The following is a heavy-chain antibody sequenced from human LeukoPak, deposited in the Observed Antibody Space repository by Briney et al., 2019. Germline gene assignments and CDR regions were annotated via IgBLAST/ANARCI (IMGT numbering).Heavy chain of an antibody. V-gene: IGHV1-2*02. CDR1: GFTFTGYY. D-gene: IGHD6-13*01. CDR3: ARDLAAAASVDY. CDR2: INPNSGCT. J-gene: IGHJ4*02. Sequence: ASVKVSCKASGFTFTGYYMHWVRQAPGQGLEWMGWINPNSGCTNYAQKFQGRVTMTRDTSISTAYMELSRLRSDDTAVYYCARDLAAAASVDYWGQGTLVTVSS.